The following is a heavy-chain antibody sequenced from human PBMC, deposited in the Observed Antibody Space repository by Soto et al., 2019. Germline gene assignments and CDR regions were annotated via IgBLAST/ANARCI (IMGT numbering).Heavy chain of an antibody. Sequence: GGSLRLSCAASGFTFSSYWMHWVRQAPGKGLVWVSRINSDGSSTSYADSVKGRFTISRDNAKNTLYLQMNSLRAEDTAVYYCAGGIPATATAVDYWGQGTLVTAPQ. D-gene: IGHD2-15*01. J-gene: IGHJ4*02. V-gene: IGHV3-74*01. CDR1: GFTFSSYW. CDR2: INSDGSST. CDR3: AGGIPATATAVDY.